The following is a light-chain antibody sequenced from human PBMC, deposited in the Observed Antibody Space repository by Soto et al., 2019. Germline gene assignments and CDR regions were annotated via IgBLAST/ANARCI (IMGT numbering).Light chain of an antibody. CDR2: SAS. CDR3: LHLNSYSPDT. V-gene: IGKV1-9*01. CDR1: QGISSY. Sequence: DIQLTQSPSFLSASVGDRVTITCRASQGISSYLAWYQQKPGEAPKLLIFSASTLQNGVPSRFSGSGSGTEFPLTISSLQPEDFATYYCLHLNSYSPDTFGPGTKVDIK. J-gene: IGKJ3*01.